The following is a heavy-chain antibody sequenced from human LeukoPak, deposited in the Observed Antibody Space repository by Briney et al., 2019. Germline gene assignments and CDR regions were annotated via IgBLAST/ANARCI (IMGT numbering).Heavy chain of an antibody. D-gene: IGHD3-10*01. CDR3: ARDGEYGTGSYYRGCFDY. Sequence: ASVKVSCKASGYSFTAFYIHWVRQAPGQGLEWMGWIHPRSGEANYAYKFRGRVTMTRDTSISTTYMDLGSLGSDDTAVYYCARDGEYGTGSYYRGCFDYWGQGTLVTVSS. V-gene: IGHV1-2*02. J-gene: IGHJ4*02. CDR1: GYSFTAFY. CDR2: IHPRSGEA.